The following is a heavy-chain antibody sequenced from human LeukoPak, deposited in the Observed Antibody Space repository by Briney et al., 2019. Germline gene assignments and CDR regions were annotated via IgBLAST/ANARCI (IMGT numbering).Heavy chain of an antibody. CDR1: GYTFTGYY. Sequence: GASVKVSCMASGYTFTGYYMHWVRQAPGQGLEWMGWINPNSGGKNYAQKFQGRVTITSDTSISTAYMELSRLRSDDTAVYYCARDPRMITFGGVIGLGIDYWGQGTLVTVSS. CDR2: INPNSGGK. J-gene: IGHJ4*02. CDR3: ARDPRMITFGGVIGLGIDY. V-gene: IGHV1-2*02. D-gene: IGHD3-16*02.